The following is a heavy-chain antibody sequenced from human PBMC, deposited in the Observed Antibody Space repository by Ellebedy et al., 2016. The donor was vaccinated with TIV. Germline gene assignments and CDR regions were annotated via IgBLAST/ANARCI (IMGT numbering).Heavy chain of an antibody. J-gene: IGHJ4*02. D-gene: IGHD5-18*01. CDR2: IHPGDSDT. CDR3: ARHVTEKDTAMVLGPVDY. V-gene: IGHV5-51*01. Sequence: GESLKISCKGSGYRFSNYWIGWVRQMPGKGLGWMGVIHPGDSDTRYSPSFQGQVTISADMSISTAYLQWSSLKASDTAMYYCARHVTEKDTAMVLGPVDYWGQGTLVTVSS. CDR1: GYRFSNYW.